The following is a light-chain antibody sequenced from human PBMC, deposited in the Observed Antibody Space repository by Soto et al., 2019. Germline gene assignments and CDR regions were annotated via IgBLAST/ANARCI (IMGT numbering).Light chain of an antibody. Sequence: EIVLTQSPATLSLSPGERATLSCRANQSVSTFLAWFQHKPGQAPRLLIYGASNRATGIPARFSGSGSGTDFTLTISSLEPEDFAVYYCQQRGNWPPTFGQGTKLEI. V-gene: IGKV3-11*01. CDR3: QQRGNWPPT. CDR1: QSVSTF. CDR2: GAS. J-gene: IGKJ2*01.